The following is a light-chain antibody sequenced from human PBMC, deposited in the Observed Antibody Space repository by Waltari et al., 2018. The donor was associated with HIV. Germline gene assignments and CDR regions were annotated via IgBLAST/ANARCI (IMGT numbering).Light chain of an antibody. Sequence: QSVLTQPPSVSAAPGQKVTISCSGSTSNVGKNYVSWYQQFPEIAPKLIIYDKNNRTSGIPDRFSGSKSGTSATLTITGLQTGDEADYYCGTWDSSVSAGVFGGGSKLTVL. J-gene: IGLJ3*02. CDR3: GTWDSSVSAGV. V-gene: IGLV1-51*01. CDR2: DKN. CDR1: TSNVGKNY.